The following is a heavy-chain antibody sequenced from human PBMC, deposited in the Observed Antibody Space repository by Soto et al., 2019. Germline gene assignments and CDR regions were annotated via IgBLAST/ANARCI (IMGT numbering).Heavy chain of an antibody. J-gene: IGHJ2*01. V-gene: IGHV4-39*01. D-gene: IGHD2-15*01. Sequence: SETLSLTCSVSGVSISSKDCYWGWARQPPGKGLEWIGSLHYSGSTYYNPSLKSRVTISVDTSKNQFSLRVISVTAADTAVYFCASQSSTTNIAFLGHGTLVTVSS. CDR3: ASQSSTTNIAF. CDR2: LHYSGST. CDR1: GVSISSKDCY.